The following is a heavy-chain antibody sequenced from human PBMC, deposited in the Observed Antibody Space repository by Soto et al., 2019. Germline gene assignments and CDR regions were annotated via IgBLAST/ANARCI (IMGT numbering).Heavy chain of an antibody. CDR2: ISYDGSNK. CDR1: GFTFSSYG. CDR3: ARGPSSWYRFFDY. J-gene: IGHJ4*02. Sequence: QVQLVESGGGVVQPGRSLRLSCAASGFTFSSYGMHWVRQAPGKGLEWVAVISYDGSNKYYADSVKGRFTISRDNSKNTLYLQMNSLRAEDTAVYYCARGPSSWYRFFDYWGQGTLVTVSS. D-gene: IGHD6-13*01. V-gene: IGHV3-30*03.